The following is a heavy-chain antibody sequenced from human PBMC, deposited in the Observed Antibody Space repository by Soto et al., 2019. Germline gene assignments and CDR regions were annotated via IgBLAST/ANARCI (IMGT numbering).Heavy chain of an antibody. V-gene: IGHV3-30-3*01. J-gene: IGHJ4*02. CDR3: ARTVRGYSYGPHDY. D-gene: IGHD5-18*01. CDR1: GFTFSSYA. CDR2: ISYDGSNK. Sequence: GGSLRLSCAASGFTFSSYAMHWVRRAPGKGLEWVAVISYDGSNKYYADSVKGRFTISRDNSKNTLYLQMNSLRAEDTAVYYCARTVRGYSYGPHDYWGQGTLVTVSS.